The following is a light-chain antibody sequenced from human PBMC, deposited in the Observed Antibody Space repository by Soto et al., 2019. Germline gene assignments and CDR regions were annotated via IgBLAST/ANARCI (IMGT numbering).Light chain of an antibody. CDR2: AAS. CDR3: QQRYSTPFT. V-gene: IGKV1-39*01. J-gene: IGKJ4*01. Sequence: DIQMTQSPSSLSASVGDRVTITCRASQSISSYLNWYQQKPGKDPKLLIYAASSLQSGVPSRFSGSGSGTDFTLTISSLQPEDFATYYCQQRYSTPFTFGGVTKVEIK. CDR1: QSISSY.